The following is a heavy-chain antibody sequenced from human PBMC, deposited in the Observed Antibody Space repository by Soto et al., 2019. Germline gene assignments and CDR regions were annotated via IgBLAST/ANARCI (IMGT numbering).Heavy chain of an antibody. Sequence: KTSETLSLTCAVYGGSFSGYYWSWVRQPPGKGLEWIGEINHSGSTNYNPSLKSRVTISVDTSKNQFSLKLSSVTAADTAVYYCARGRAGDDEGRNYFDYWGQGTLVTVSS. D-gene: IGHD7-27*01. J-gene: IGHJ4*02. V-gene: IGHV4-34*01. CDR2: INHSGST. CDR3: ARGRAGDDEGRNYFDY. CDR1: GGSFSGYY.